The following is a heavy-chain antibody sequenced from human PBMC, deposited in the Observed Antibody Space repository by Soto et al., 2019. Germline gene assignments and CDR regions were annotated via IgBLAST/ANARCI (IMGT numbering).Heavy chain of an antibody. J-gene: IGHJ6*02. V-gene: IGHV3-30-3*01. Sequence: GGSLRLSCVASGFTFGTYAIHWVRQAPGKGLQWVALISYEGSNTYYADSVKGRFTVSRDNSKNTLYLQMNSLRPEDTGVYYCARVPPGKNLYHFSGKDVWGQGTSVTVTS. CDR3: ARVPPGKNLYHFSGKDV. D-gene: IGHD1-1*01. CDR2: ISYEGSNT. CDR1: GFTFGTYA.